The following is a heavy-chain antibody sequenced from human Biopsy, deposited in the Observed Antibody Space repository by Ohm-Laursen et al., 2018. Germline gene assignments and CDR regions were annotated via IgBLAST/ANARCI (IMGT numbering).Heavy chain of an antibody. D-gene: IGHD3-3*01. J-gene: IGHJ4*02. CDR2: LSSRGSNI. CDR1: GFTFSDYY. V-gene: IGHV3-11*01. CDR3: ARFPDFWSGYYVDS. Sequence: LSLTCAASGFTFSDYYMSWVRQAPGKGLEWISYLSSRGSNIYYADSVKGRFTVSRDNANNSLFLQMNSLRAEDTAVYYCARFPDFWSGYYVDSWGQGTLVTVSS.